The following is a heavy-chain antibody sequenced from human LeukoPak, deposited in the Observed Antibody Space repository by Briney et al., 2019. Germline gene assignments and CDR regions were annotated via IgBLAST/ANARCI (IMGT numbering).Heavy chain of an antibody. J-gene: IGHJ4*02. CDR3: ASRVVPAASGSDY. V-gene: IGHV4-34*01. CDR2: INHSGST. Sequence: SETLSLTCAVYGGSFSGYCWSWTRQPPGKGLEWIGEINHSGSTNYNPSLKSRVTISVDTSKNQFSLKLSSVTAADTAVYCCASRVVPAASGSDYWGQGTLVTVSS. CDR1: GGSFSGYC. D-gene: IGHD2-2*01.